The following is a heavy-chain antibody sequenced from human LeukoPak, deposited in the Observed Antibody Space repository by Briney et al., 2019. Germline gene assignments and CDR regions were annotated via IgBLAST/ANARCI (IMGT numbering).Heavy chain of an antibody. V-gene: IGHV3-23*01. CDR1: GFTFSSYT. Sequence: GGSLRLSCAASGFTFSSYTMNWVRQAPGKGLEWVSAIRGSGGSTYYADSVKGRFTISRDNSKNTLYLQMNSLRAEDTAVYYCAKRRGLELLYYYMDVWGKGTTVTVSS. CDR3: AKRRGLELLYYYMDV. CDR2: IRGSGGST. J-gene: IGHJ6*03. D-gene: IGHD1-7*01.